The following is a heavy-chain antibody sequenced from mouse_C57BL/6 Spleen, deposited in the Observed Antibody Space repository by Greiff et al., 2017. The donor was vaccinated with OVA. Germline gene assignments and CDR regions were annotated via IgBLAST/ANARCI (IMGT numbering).Heavy chain of an antibody. J-gene: IGHJ2*01. D-gene: IGHD1-1*01. CDR2: INPNYGTT. CDR1: GYSFTDYN. V-gene: IGHV1-39*01. CDR3: ARSRSSPYYFDY. Sequence: EVKVVESGPELVKPGASVKISCKASGYSFTDYNMNWVKQSNGKSLEWIGVINPNYGTTSYNQKFKGKATLTVDQSSSTAYMQLNSLTSEDSAVYYCARSRSSPYYFDYWGQGTTLTVSS.